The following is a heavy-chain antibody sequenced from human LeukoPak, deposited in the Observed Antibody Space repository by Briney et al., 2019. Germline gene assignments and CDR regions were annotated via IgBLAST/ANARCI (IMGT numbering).Heavy chain of an antibody. V-gene: IGHV4-59*01. CDR2: IYYSGST. CDR3: ARDNGGWGWFDP. Sequence: PSETLSLTCTVSGGSISSYYWSWIRQPPGKGLEWIGYIYYSGSTNYNPSLKSRVTISVDTSKNQFSLKLSSVTAADTAVYYCARDNGGWGWFDPWGQGTLVTVSS. CDR1: GGSISSYY. J-gene: IGHJ5*02. D-gene: IGHD2-8*01.